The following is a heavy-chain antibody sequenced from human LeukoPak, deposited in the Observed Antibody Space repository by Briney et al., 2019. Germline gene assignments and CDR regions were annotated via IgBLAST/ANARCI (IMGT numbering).Heavy chain of an antibody. Sequence: TSETLSLTCTVSGGSISSYYWSWIRQPAGKGLEWIGRIYTSGSTNYNPSLKSRVTMSVDTSKNQFSLKLSSVTAADTAVYYCAREYYDILTGYYELDYWGQGTLVTVSS. CDR3: AREYYDILTGYYELDY. J-gene: IGHJ4*02. CDR2: IYTSGST. CDR1: GGSISSYY. V-gene: IGHV4-4*07. D-gene: IGHD3-9*01.